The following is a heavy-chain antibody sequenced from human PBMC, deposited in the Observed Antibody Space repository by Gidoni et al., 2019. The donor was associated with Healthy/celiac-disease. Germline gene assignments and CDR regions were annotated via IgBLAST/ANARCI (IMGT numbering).Heavy chain of an antibody. CDR3: ARDRGGTMVRGVTGGY. D-gene: IGHD3-10*01. Sequence: QVQLVQSGAEVKKPGASVKVSCKASGYTLTGYYMHWVRQAPGQGLEWMGRINPNCGGTNYAQKFQGSVTMTRDTSISTAYMELSSLRSDDTAVYYCARDRGGTMVRGVTGGYWGQGTLVTVSS. CDR2: INPNCGGT. V-gene: IGHV1-2*06. CDR1: GYTLTGYY. J-gene: IGHJ4*02.